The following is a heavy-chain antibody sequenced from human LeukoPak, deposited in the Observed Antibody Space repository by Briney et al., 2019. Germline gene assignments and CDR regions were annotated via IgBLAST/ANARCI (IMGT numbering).Heavy chain of an antibody. J-gene: IGHJ4*02. CDR1: GGSFSGYY. Sequence: SETLSLTCAVYGGSFSGYYWSWIRQPPGKGLEWIGEINHSGSTNYNPSLKSRVTISVDTSKNQFSLKLSSVTAADTAMYYCARGLADIVVVPAAIPSSAYYFDYWGQGTLVTVSS. V-gene: IGHV4-34*01. D-gene: IGHD2-2*01. CDR3: ARGLADIVVVPAAIPSSAYYFDY. CDR2: INHSGST.